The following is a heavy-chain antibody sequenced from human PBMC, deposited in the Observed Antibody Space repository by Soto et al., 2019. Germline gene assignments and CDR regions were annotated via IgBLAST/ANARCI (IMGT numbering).Heavy chain of an antibody. CDR2: IIPILGIA. Sequence: AVKVSCKAPCYTFTSYGISLLRHSPGQGLEWMGRIIPILGIANYAQKFQGRVTITADKSTSTAYMELSSLRFEDTAVYYCARRSQYSGYDDDAFDIWGQGTRVTVSS. V-gene: IGHV1-69*04. CDR3: ARRSQYSGYDDDAFDI. D-gene: IGHD5-12*01. J-gene: IGHJ3*02. CDR1: CYTFTSYG.